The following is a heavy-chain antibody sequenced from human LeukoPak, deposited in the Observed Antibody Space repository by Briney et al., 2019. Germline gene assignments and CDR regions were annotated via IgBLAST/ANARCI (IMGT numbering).Heavy chain of an antibody. V-gene: IGHV4-4*07. CDR3: ARHLAGTTENWFDP. CDR1: GGSISSYY. D-gene: IGHD1-1*01. J-gene: IGHJ5*02. CDR2: IYTSGST. Sequence: PSETLSLTCTVSGGSISSYYWSWIRQPAGKGLEWIGRIYTSGSTNYNPSLKSRVTISVDTSKNQFSLKLSSVTAADTAVYYCARHLAGTTENWFDPWGQGTLVTVSS.